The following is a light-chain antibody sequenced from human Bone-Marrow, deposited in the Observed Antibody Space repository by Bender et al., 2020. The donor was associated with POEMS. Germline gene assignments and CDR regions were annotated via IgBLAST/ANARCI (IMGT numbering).Light chain of an antibody. CDR2: QDT. Sequence: SYEVTQPPSVSVSPGQTASITCSGDDLGDKYVAWYQQKPGQSPVLVIYQDTKRPSGIPERFSGSNSGNTATLTISGTQAMDEDDYYCQAWETYSVIFGGGTKLTVL. V-gene: IGLV3-1*01. J-gene: IGLJ2*01. CDR3: QAWETYSVI. CDR1: DLGDKY.